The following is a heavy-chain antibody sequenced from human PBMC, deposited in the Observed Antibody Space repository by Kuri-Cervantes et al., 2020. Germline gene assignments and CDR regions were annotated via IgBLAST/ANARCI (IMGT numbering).Heavy chain of an antibody. Sequence: GGSLRLSCAASGFTFSSYGMHWVRQAPGKGLEWVANIKEDGSERYYMDSVRGRFTISKDNTKNSLYLQMNSLRAEDTAVYYCARDKALWELNYFDYWGQGTLVTVSS. D-gene: IGHD1-7*01. CDR2: IKEDGSER. J-gene: IGHJ4*02. CDR3: ARDKALWELNYFDY. V-gene: IGHV3-7*01. CDR1: GFTFSSYG.